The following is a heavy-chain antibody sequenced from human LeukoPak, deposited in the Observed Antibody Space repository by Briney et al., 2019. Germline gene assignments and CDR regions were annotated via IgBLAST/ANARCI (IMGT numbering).Heavy chain of an antibody. D-gene: IGHD6-19*01. CDR1: GFTFSNAW. Sequence: GGSLRLSCAASGFTFSNAWMSWVRQAPGKGLEWVGRIKSKTDGGTTDYAAPVKGRFTISRDDSKNTLYLQMNSLKTEDTAVYYCATGAGPRSGWPFDYWGQGTLVTVSS. V-gene: IGHV3-15*01. CDR2: IKSKTDGGTT. J-gene: IGHJ4*02. CDR3: ATGAGPRSGWPFDY.